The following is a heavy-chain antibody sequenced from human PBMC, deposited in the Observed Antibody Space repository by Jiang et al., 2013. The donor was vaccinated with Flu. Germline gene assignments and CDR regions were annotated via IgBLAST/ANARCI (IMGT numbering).Heavy chain of an antibody. J-gene: IGHJ6*02. D-gene: IGHD2-15*01. Sequence: VQLLESGGGVVQPGRSLRLSCAASGFMFNIYAMHWVRQAPGKGLEWVAVMSNHGTNKYYADSVKGRFTIPRDNSKNTLYLQMDSLRSEDTAMYYCARDRADGGGGYYYGMDVWGQGTTVTVSS. CDR2: MSNHGTNK. CDR3: ARDRADGGGGYYYGMDV. CDR1: GFMFNIYA. V-gene: IGHV3-30*04.